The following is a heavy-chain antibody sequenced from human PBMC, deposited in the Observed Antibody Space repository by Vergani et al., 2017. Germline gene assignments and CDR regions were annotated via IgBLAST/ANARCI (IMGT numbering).Heavy chain of an antibody. CDR3: ARHGQFSSSWSPP. CDR1: GGSISSSSYY. V-gene: IGHV4-39*01. CDR2: IYYSGST. J-gene: IGHJ5*02. D-gene: IGHD6-13*01. Sequence: QLQLQESGPGMVKPSETLSLTCTVSGGSISSSSYYWGWIRQPPGKGLEWIGSIYYSGSTNYNPSLKSRGTISVDTSKNHFSLELSSVTAADTAVYYWARHGQFSSSWSPPWGQGTLVTGSS.